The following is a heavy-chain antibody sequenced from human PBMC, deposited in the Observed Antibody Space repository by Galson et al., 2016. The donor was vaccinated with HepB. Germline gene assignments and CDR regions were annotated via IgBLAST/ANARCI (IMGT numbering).Heavy chain of an antibody. V-gene: IGHV3-30*03. CDR1: GFSLSGFA. D-gene: IGHD3-10*01. CDR2: TSYDGSHE. CDR3: ARGYYGSGSYYFDY. J-gene: IGHJ4*02. Sequence: SLRLSCAASGFSLSGFAMHWVRQAPGKGLEWVAVTSYDGSHEFSDSVKGRFTISRDNSKKTLYLQMNSLRAGDTAVYYCARGYYGSGSYYFDYWGQGTLVTVSS.